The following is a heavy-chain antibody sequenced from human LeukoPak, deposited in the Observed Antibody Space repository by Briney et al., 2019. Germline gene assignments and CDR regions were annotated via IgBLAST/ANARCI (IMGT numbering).Heavy chain of an antibody. J-gene: IGHJ4*02. Sequence: GGSLRLSCAASGFTFSSYGMHWVRQAPGKGLEWVAVISYNGNNKYYADSVKGRFTISRDNSKNTLYLQMNSLRAEDTAVYYCARDLGHFDYWGQGTLVTVSS. D-gene: IGHD1-26*01. CDR1: GFTFSSYG. CDR3: ARDLGHFDY. CDR2: ISYNGNNK. V-gene: IGHV3-30*03.